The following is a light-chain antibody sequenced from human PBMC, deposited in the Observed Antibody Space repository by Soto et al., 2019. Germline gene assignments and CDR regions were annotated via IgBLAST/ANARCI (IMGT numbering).Light chain of an antibody. CDR2: DAS. J-gene: IGKJ2*02. CDR1: QDINKY. V-gene: IGKV1-33*01. Sequence: DIQMTQSPSSLSGSVGDRVTITCQASQDINKYLNWYQQKPGKAPKLLIYDASNLETGVPSRFSGSGSGTDFTFTISSLQAEDLATYYCQQYDIRHRTFGQGTKVDIK. CDR3: QQYDIRHRT.